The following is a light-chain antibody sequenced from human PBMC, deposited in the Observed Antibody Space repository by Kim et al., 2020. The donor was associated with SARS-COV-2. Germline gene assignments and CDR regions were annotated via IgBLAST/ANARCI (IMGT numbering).Light chain of an antibody. CDR1: KLGEKL. V-gene: IGLV3-1*01. J-gene: IGLJ2*01. CDR3: QAWDSSTVV. CDR2: QDS. Sequence: VPTGKTARITCSDDKLGEKLVCWYQQKPGQPPVLGIYQDSKRPSGIPERFSGSNSGNTATLTISGTQAMDEADYYCQAWDSSTVVFGGGTQLTVL.